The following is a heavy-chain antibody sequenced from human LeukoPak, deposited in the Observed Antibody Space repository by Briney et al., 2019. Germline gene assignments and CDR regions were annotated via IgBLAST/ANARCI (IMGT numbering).Heavy chain of an antibody. Sequence: GGSLRLSCAASGFTFSSYAMSWVRQAPGKGLEWVSAISGSGGSTYYADSVKGRFTISRDNSKNTLYLQMNSLRAEDTAVYYCARDVTIFSRGFDYWGQGTLVTVSS. CDR2: ISGSGGST. D-gene: IGHD3-9*01. V-gene: IGHV3-23*01. CDR1: GFTFSSYA. J-gene: IGHJ4*02. CDR3: ARDVTIFSRGFDY.